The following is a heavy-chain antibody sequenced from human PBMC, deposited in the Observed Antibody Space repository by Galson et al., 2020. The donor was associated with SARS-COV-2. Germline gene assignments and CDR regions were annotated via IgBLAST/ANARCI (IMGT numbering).Heavy chain of an antibody. CDR1: GYTFTGYY. Sequence: ASVKVSCKASGYTFTGYYMHWVRQAPGQGLEWMGWINPNSGGTNYAQKFQGRVTTTRDTSISIAYMELSRLRSDDTAVYYCARDGTAMVTNGFDIWGQGTMVTVSS. CDR2: INPNSGGT. CDR3: ARDGTAMVTNGFDI. V-gene: IGHV1-2*02. D-gene: IGHD5-18*01. J-gene: IGHJ3*02.